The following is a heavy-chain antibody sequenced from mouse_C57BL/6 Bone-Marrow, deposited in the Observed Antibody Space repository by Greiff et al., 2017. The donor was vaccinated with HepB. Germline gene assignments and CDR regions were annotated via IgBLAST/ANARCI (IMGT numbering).Heavy chain of an antibody. CDR1: GYTFTDHT. Sequence: QVQLKESDAELVKPGASVKISCKVSGYTFTDHTIHWMKQRPEQGLEWIGYIYPRDGSTKYNEKFKGKATLTADKSSSTAYMQLNSLTSEDSAVYFCARLDYGSSFYWYFDVWGTGTAVTVSS. CDR2: IYPRDGST. V-gene: IGHV1-78*01. D-gene: IGHD1-1*01. CDR3: ARLDYGSSFYWYFDV. J-gene: IGHJ1*03.